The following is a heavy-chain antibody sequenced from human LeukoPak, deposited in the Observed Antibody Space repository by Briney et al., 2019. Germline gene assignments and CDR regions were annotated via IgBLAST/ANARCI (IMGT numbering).Heavy chain of an antibody. CDR2: INHSGST. Sequence: SETLSLTCAVYGGSFSGYYWSWIRQPPGKGLEWIGEINHSGSTNYNPSLKSRVTISVDASKNQFSLKLSSVTAADTAVYYCARVSSVVVIPYFQHCGQGTLVTVSS. J-gene: IGHJ1*01. V-gene: IGHV4-34*01. CDR3: ARVSSVVVIPYFQH. CDR1: GGSFSGYY. D-gene: IGHD3-22*01.